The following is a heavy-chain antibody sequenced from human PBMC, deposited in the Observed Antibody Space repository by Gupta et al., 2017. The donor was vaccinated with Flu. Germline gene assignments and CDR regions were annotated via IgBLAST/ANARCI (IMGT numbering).Heavy chain of an antibody. Sequence: EVPLVESGGGLVQPGGSLRLSCAASGFTLSSYDMSWVRQAPGRGLEWVSFISSSGITDYGDPVRGRFTISRDNAKNSLDLQMSGLRDEDTAVYYCARGHWGTWGQGTLVTVSS. D-gene: IGHD3-16*01. CDR2: ISSSGIT. J-gene: IGHJ5*02. CDR3: ARGHWGT. V-gene: IGHV3-48*03. CDR1: GFTLSSYD.